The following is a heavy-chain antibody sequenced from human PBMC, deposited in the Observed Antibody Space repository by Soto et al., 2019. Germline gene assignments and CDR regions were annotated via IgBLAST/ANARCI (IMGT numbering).Heavy chain of an antibody. Sequence: EVQLLESGGGLVQPGGSLRLSCAASGFTFSSYAMWWVRQAPGKGLECVSAISGGGETTYYADSVKGRFTISRDNSKNTLYLQMNSLRAEDTAVYYCAFNSGSGSYYFYYWGQGTLVTVSS. J-gene: IGHJ4*02. D-gene: IGHD3-10*01. CDR2: ISGGGETT. CDR1: GFTFSSYA. CDR3: AFNSGSGSYYFYY. V-gene: IGHV3-23*01.